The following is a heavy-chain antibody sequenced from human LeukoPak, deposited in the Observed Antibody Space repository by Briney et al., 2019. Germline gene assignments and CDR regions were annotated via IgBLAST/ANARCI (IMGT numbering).Heavy chain of an antibody. D-gene: IGHD1-1*01. Sequence: PSETLSLTCAVYGGSFSGYYWSWIRQPPGKGLEWIGEINHSGSTNYNPSLKSRVTISVDTSKNQFSLKLSSVTAADTAVYYCARELDDLRDWGQGTLVTVSS. CDR2: INHSGST. V-gene: IGHV4-34*01. CDR1: GGSFSGYY. J-gene: IGHJ4*02. CDR3: ARELDDLRD.